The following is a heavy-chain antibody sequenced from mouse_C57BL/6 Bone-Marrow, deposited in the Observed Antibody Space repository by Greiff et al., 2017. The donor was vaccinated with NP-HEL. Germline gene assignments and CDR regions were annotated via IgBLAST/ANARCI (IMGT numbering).Heavy chain of an antibody. J-gene: IGHJ4*01. CDR2: IDPADSYT. D-gene: IGHD6-5*01. V-gene: IGHV1-50*01. CDR1: GYTFTSYW. Sequence: QVQLQQPGAELVKPGASVKLSCKASGYTFTSYWMKWVKQRPGQGLEWIGEIDPADSYTNYNQKFKGKATLTVDTSSSTAYMQLSSLTSEDSAVYYCARGAYAPYAMDYWGQGTSVTVSS. CDR3: ARGAYAPYAMDY.